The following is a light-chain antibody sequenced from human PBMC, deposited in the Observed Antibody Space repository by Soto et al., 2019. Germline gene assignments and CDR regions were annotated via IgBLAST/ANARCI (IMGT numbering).Light chain of an antibody. CDR1: QTVSSNN. CDR2: STS. CDR3: QQYDNSLST. V-gene: IGKV3-20*01. J-gene: IGKJ2*01. Sequence: EVLLTQSPGTLSVSPGERATLSCRASQTVSSNNLAWYQHKPGQAPKLLMYSTSSRAAGIPDRFSGSGSETDFTLSISRVEPEDFAVSYCQQYDNSLSTFGQGTKLEI.